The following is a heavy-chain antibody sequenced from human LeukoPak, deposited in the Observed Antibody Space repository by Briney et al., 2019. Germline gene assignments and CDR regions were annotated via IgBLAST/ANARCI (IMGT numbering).Heavy chain of an antibody. CDR2: IYYSGST. CDR3: AREMWDIVGATDGWFDP. D-gene: IGHD1-26*01. V-gene: IGHV4-61*01. CDR1: GGSVSSGSYY. J-gene: IGHJ5*02. Sequence: SETLSLTCTVSGGSVSSGSYYWSWIRQPPGKGLEWIGYIYYSGSTNYNPSLKSRVTISVDTSKNQFSLKLSSVTAADTAVYYCAREMWDIVGATDGWFDPWGQGTLVTVSS.